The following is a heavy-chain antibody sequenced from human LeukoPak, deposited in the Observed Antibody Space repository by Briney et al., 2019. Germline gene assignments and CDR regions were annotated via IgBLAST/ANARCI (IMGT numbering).Heavy chain of an antibody. Sequence: GESLKISCKGSGYSFTSYWIGWVRQMPGKGLEWMGIIYPGDSDTRYSPSFQGQVTISADKSISTAYLQWSSLRASDTAMYYCARPRQQPNDACDMWGQGTMVTVSS. V-gene: IGHV5-51*01. J-gene: IGHJ3*02. CDR1: GYSFTSYW. D-gene: IGHD6-13*01. CDR2: IYPGDSDT. CDR3: ARPRQQPNDACDM.